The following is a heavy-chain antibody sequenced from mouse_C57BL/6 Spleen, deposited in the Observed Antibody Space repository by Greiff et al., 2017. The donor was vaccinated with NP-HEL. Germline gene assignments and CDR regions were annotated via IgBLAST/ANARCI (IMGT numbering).Heavy chain of an antibody. D-gene: IGHD1-1*01. CDR3: ASYYGSSYFDY. CDR1: GYAFSSSW. CDR2: IYPGDGDT. V-gene: IGHV1-82*01. J-gene: IGHJ2*01. Sequence: VQLQQSGPELVKPGASVKISCKASGYAFSSSWMNWVKQRPGKGLEWIGRIYPGDGDTNYNGKFKGQATLTADKSSSTAYMQLSSLTSEDSAVYFCASYYGSSYFDYWGQGTTLTVSS.